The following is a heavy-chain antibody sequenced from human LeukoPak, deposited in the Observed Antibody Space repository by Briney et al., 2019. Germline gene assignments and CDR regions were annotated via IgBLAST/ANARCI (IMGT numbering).Heavy chain of an antibody. CDR1: GFTFSSYG. Sequence: PGGSLRLSCAASGFTFSSYGIHWVRHAPGKVLEWVSVILYDGSNKYYADTVKGRFTIAIDNSNNTLYLQMNRLTAEAKAVYYCARAGIAAAGTVAYWGQGTLVTVSS. D-gene: IGHD6-13*01. CDR2: ILYDGSNK. V-gene: IGHV3-33*01. J-gene: IGHJ4*02. CDR3: ARAGIAAAGTVAY.